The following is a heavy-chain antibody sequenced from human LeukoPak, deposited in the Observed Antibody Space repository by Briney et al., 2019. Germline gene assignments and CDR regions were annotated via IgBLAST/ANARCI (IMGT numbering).Heavy chain of an antibody. CDR2: IYHSGST. Sequence: SGTLSLTCTVSGGSITPYYWGWIRQPPGQGLEWIGYIYHSGSTNYNPSLKSRLTISIDTSKYQFSLRLISVTAADTAVYYCARVPSRMGSSYVYYGMDVWGQGTTVTVSS. J-gene: IGHJ6*02. D-gene: IGHD1-26*01. CDR1: GGSITPYY. CDR3: ARVPSRMGSSYVYYGMDV. V-gene: IGHV4-59*01.